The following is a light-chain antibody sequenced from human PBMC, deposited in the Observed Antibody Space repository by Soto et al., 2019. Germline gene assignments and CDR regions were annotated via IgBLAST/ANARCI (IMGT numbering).Light chain of an antibody. CDR2: SAS. CDR1: QSISAW. J-gene: IGKJ5*01. V-gene: IGKV1-39*01. Sequence: DIQMTQSPSTLLASVGDTVTITCGASQSISAWLAWYQQRPGRAPKLLIYSASSLQSGIPSRFSGSGSGTDFTDFTLTISSLQPEDFATYYCQQTYMTPITFGQGTRLDIK. CDR3: QQTYMTPIT.